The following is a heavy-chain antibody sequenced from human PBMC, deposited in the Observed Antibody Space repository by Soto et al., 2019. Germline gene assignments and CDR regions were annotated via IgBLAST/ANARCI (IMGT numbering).Heavy chain of an antibody. CDR2: ISRDGATT. CDR3: AKDILDSSRWSLYSYYGMAV. J-gene: IGHJ6*01. D-gene: IGHD6-13*01. CDR1: GFTFSIYG. Sequence: GGSLRLSCVASGFTFSIYGMHWGRQCPGKGLEWLSSISRDGATTYYADSVKGRFTISRDNSKNSLYLQMNSLRTEDTALYYCAKDILDSSRWSLYSYYGMAVWGQGTTVTVSS. V-gene: IGHV3-43*01.